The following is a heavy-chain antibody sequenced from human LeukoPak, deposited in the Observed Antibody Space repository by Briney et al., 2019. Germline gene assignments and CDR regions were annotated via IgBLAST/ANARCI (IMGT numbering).Heavy chain of an antibody. CDR3: ARREITFGGVRD. CDR2: ISGSGGST. CDR1: GFTFSSYA. D-gene: IGHD3-16*01. V-gene: IGHV3-23*01. J-gene: IGHJ4*02. Sequence: PGGSLRLSCAASGFTFSSYAMSWVRQAPGKGLEWVSAISGSGGSTYYADSVKGRFTISRDNAKNSLYLQMNSLRGEDTAVYYCARREITFGGVRDWGQGTLVTVSS.